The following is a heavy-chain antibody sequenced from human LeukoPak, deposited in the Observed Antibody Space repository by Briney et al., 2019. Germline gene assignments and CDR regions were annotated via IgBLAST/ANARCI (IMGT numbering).Heavy chain of an antibody. CDR1: GYTFTSYG. V-gene: IGHV1-18*01. D-gene: IGHD3-3*01. CDR2: ISAYNGNT. CDR3: ARDETTYDFWSGYRGFDI. J-gene: IGHJ3*02. Sequence: ASVKVSCKASGYTFTSYGISWVRQAPGQGLEWMGWISAYNGNTNYAQKLQGRVTMTTDTSTSTAYMELRSLRSDDTAVYYCARDETTYDFWSGYRGFDIWGQGTMVTVSS.